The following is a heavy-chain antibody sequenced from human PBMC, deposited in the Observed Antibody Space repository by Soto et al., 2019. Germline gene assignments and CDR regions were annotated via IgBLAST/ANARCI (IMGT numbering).Heavy chain of an antibody. CDR3: VRGGRLIYAVDY. CDR1: GFTFRDYW. Sequence: EVRLVESGGGLVQPGGSLRLSCAASGFTFRDYWMHWVRQAPGKGLMWVARIDFGAIRTNYADSVKGRFTISRDNTKDTVYLQMNSLRAEDTAVYYCVRGGRLIYAVDYWGQGTLVTVSS. CDR2: IDFGAIRT. V-gene: IGHV3-74*01. J-gene: IGHJ4*02. D-gene: IGHD3-16*01.